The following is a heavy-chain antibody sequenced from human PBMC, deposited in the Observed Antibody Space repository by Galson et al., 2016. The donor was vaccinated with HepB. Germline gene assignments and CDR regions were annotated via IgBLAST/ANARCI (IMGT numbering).Heavy chain of an antibody. Sequence: TLSLTCTVSGGSISSGGYYWSWIRQHPGKGLEWIGYIYYSGSTYYNPSLKSRVTISVDTSKNQFSLKLSSVTAADTAVYYCARGHSSSWYWVPCDYWGQGTLVTVSS. CDR2: IYYSGST. J-gene: IGHJ4*02. CDR1: GGSISSGGYY. D-gene: IGHD6-13*01. CDR3: ARGHSSSWYWVPCDY. V-gene: IGHV4-31*03.